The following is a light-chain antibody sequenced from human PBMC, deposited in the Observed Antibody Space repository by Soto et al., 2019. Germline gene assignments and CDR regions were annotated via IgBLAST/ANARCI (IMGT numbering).Light chain of an antibody. V-gene: IGKV3-11*01. J-gene: IGKJ5*01. Sequence: EIVLTQSPATLSVSPGERATLSCRSSQSVSSYLAWYQQKPGQAPRLLIHDASNRATGIPARFSGSGSGTDFTLTISSLEPEDFAVYYCQQRSNWPPEITFGQGTRLEI. CDR2: DAS. CDR1: QSVSSY. CDR3: QQRSNWPPEIT.